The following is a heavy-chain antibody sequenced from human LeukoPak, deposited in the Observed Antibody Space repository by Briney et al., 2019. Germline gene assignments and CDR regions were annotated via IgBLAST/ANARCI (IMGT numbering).Heavy chain of an antibody. D-gene: IGHD5-24*01. CDR1: GFDFISSE. CDR3: ATINREGQNYFDF. CDR2: ISSGGAMI. V-gene: IGHV3-48*03. J-gene: IGHJ4*02. Sequence: GGSLRLSCAASGFDFISSEMAWVRQAPGKGLEWVSYISSGGAMIYYGHSVRGRFTISRDNAGNSLYLQMNSLRVEDTAIYYCATINREGQNYFDFWGQGTLVTVSA.